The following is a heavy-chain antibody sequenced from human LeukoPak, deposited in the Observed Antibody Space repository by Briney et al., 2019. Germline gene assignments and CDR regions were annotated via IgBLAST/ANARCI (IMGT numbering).Heavy chain of an antibody. V-gene: IGHV3-48*01. CDR1: GFSFSSYP. Sequence: PGGSLRLSCVASGFSFSSYPMNWVRQAPGKGLEWVSHINSDTNITPYTASVSGRFTISRDNAKNSLYLHVNSLRAEDTAVYYCARDRSVAAAGTFRVYYYGMDVWGQGTTVTVSS. CDR2: INSDTNIT. CDR3: ARDRSVAAAGTFRVYYYGMDV. D-gene: IGHD6-13*01. J-gene: IGHJ6*02.